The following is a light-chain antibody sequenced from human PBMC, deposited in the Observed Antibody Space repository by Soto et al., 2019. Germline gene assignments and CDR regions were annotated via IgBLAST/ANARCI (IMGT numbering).Light chain of an antibody. V-gene: IGLV2-8*01. CDR2: EVN. J-gene: IGLJ1*01. Sequence: QSVLAQPPSASGSPEQSVTISCTGTSSDVGGYNYVSWNQQHPGKAPKLMIYEVNKRPSGVPDRFSGSKSGNTASLTVSGLQAEDESDYYCSSYAGRNNFEEVFGTGTKVTVL. CDR3: SSYAGRNNFEEV. CDR1: SSDVGGYNY.